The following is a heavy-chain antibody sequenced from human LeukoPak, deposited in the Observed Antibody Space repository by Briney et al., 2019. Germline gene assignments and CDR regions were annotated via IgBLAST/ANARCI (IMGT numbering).Heavy chain of an antibody. CDR2: ISSSSSYI. V-gene: IGHV3-21*05. D-gene: IGHD3-10*01. J-gene: IGHJ4*02. CDR1: GFTFSSHS. CDR3: ARAGWFGELLRPGDY. Sequence: HGGSLRLSCAASGFTFSSHSMNWVRQAPGKGLEWVSYISSSSSYIYYADSVKGRFTISRDNAKNSLYLQMNSLRAEDTAVYYCARAGWFGELLRPGDYWGQGTLVTVSS.